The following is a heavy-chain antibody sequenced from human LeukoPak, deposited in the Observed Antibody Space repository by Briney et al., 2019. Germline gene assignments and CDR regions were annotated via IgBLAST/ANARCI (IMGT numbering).Heavy chain of an antibody. V-gene: IGHV1-2*02. Sequence: GASVKVSCKASGYAFNGYYIHWVRQAPGQGLEWMGWINPNSGATNYEQKFQGRVTMTRDTSINTAYMELSRLRSDDTAVYYCARGFVVRGVSPIRPPLSGAFHIWGQGTMVTVSS. D-gene: IGHD3-10*01. CDR2: INPNSGAT. J-gene: IGHJ3*02. CDR3: ARGFVVRGVSPIRPPLSGAFHI. CDR1: GYAFNGYY.